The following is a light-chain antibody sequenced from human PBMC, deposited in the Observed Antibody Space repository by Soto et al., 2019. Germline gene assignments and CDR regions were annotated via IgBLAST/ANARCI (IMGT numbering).Light chain of an antibody. J-gene: IGLJ1*01. CDR1: SSDVGYYKY. CDR3: NSYTSNSTYV. Sequence: QSALTQPASVSGSPGQSITISCTGTSSDVGYYKYVSWYQQHPGKVPKLMIYEVSNRPSGVSNRFSGSKSGNTASLTISWLQTEDEADYYCNSYTSNSTYVFGSGTKLTVL. CDR2: EVS. V-gene: IGLV2-14*01.